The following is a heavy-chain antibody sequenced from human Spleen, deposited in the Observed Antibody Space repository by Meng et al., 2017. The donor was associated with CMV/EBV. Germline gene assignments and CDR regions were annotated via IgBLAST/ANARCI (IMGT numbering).Heavy chain of an antibody. J-gene: IGHJ6*02. CDR2: IWYDGSNK. D-gene: IGHD3-22*01. Sequence: LSLTCAASGFTFSSYGMHWVRQAPGKGLEWVAVIWYDGSNKYYADSVKGRFTISRDNAKNSLYLQMNSLRAEDTAVYYCARDSAIGYYYYYGMDVWGQGTTVTVSS. CDR3: ARDSAIGYYYYYGMDV. CDR1: GFTFSSYG. V-gene: IGHV3-33*01.